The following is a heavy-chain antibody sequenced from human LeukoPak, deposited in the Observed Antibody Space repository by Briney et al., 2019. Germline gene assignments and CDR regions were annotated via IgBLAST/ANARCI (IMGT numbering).Heavy chain of an antibody. D-gene: IGHD6-13*01. CDR2: ISGSGGST. V-gene: IGHV3-23*01. Sequence: PGGSLRLSCAASGFTFSSYAMSWVRQAPGKELVWVSGISGSGGSTYYADSVKGRFTISRDNSKNTLYLQMSSLRAEDTAVYHCAKSARYSSSWYPPSDYWGQGTLVTVSS. CDR3: AKSARYSSSWYPPSDY. CDR1: GFTFSSYA. J-gene: IGHJ4*02.